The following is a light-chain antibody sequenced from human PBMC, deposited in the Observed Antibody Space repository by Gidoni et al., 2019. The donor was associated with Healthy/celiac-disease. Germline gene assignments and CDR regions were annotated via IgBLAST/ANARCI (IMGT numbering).Light chain of an antibody. V-gene: IGKV1-39*01. CDR3: QQSYSTPFT. CDR2: AAS. J-gene: IGKJ3*01. CDR1: QSISSY. Sequence: DIQMTQSPSSLSASVGDRVTITCRASQSISSYLNLYQQKPGKAPKLLIYAASSLQSGVPSRFSCSGSGTDFTLTISSLQPEDFATYYGQQSYSTPFTFGPGTKVDIK.